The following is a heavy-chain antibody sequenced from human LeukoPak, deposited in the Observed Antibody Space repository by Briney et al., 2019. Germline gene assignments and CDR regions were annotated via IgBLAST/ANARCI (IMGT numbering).Heavy chain of an antibody. D-gene: IGHD5-12*01. CDR3: ARGRYSGYDRFDY. CDR2: VNPNSGNT. CDR1: GYTFTSYD. J-gene: IGHJ4*02. V-gene: IGHV1-8*01. Sequence: ASVKVSCKASGYTFTSYDINWVRQATGQGLEWMEWVNPNSGNTGYAQKFQGRVTMTRNTSISTAYMELSSLRSEDTAVYYCARGRYSGYDRFDYWGQGTLVTVSS.